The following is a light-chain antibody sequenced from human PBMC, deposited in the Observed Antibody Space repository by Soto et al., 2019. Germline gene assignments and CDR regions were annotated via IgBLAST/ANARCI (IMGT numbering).Light chain of an antibody. CDR3: KQYVSSPQT. J-gene: IGKJ1*01. CDR1: QSVSSSY. CDR2: GAS. Sequence: VSTHSPDTLPLSPGERATLSCMASQSVSSSYLAWYQQKPGQAPRLLIYGASNRATGIPDRFSGSGSGTDFTLTISRLEAEDFAMYFCKQYVSSPQTFGQGSMVDIK. V-gene: IGKV3-20*01.